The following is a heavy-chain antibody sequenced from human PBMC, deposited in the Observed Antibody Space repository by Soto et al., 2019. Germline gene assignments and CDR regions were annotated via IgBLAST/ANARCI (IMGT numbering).Heavy chain of an antibody. CDR1: DGSISGYY. D-gene: IGHD1-7*01. Sequence: PSETLSLTCSVSDGSISGYYWHWIRQPPVKGLEWIGSVYYSGSTTVNPSVKSRVTISVDTSKNQFSLKLSSVTAADTAVYYCARASREGITGTTELLGMDVWGQGTTVTVSS. J-gene: IGHJ6*02. CDR2: VYYSGST. V-gene: IGHV4-59*01. CDR3: ARASREGITGTTELLGMDV.